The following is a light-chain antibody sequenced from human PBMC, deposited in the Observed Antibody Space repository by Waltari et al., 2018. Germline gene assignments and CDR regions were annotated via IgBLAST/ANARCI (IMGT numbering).Light chain of an antibody. CDR2: DVN. CDR3: NSYTSSTTLV. V-gene: IGLV2-14*01. J-gene: IGLJ3*02. CDR1: SSDAGGYNY. Sequence: QSALTQPASVSGSPGQSITIPCPGTSSDAGGYNYVSWYQQHPGKAPKLMIYDVNNRPSGVSDRFSGSKSGNTASLTISGLQAEDEADYYCNSYTSSTTLVFGGGTKLTVL.